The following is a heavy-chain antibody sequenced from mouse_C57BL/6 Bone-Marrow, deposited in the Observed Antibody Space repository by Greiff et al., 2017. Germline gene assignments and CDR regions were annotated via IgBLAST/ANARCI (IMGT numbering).Heavy chain of an antibody. J-gene: IGHJ2*01. CDR3: ARGVPFDY. CDR1: GYTFTSYW. Sequence: QVQLQQPGAELVRPGTSVKLSCKASGYTFTSYWMHWVKQRPGQGLEWIGVIDPSDSYTNYNQKFKGKATLTVDTSSSTAYMQLRSLTSEDSAVYYCARGVPFDYWGQGTTLTVSA. V-gene: IGHV1-59*01. CDR2: IDPSDSYT.